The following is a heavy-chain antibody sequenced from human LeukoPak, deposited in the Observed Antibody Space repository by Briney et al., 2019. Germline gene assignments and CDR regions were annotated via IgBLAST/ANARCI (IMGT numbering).Heavy chain of an antibody. CDR1: GYTFTGYY. CDR3: ARQSSGWSYYYYYGMDV. CDR2: INPNSGGT. Sequence: ASVKVSCKASGYTFTGYYMHWVRQAPGQGLEWMGWINPNSGGTNYAQKFQGWVTMTRDTSISTAYMELSRLRSDDTAVYYCARQSSGWSYYYYYGMDVWGQGTTVTVSS. J-gene: IGHJ6*02. D-gene: IGHD6-19*01. V-gene: IGHV1-2*04.